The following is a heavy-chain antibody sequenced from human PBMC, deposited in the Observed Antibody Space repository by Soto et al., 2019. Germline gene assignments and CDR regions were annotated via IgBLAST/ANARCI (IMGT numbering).Heavy chain of an antibody. CDR1: GFTFSSYA. V-gene: IGHV3-23*01. J-gene: IGHJ4*02. Sequence: EGQLLESGVGLVQPGGALRLSCEASGFTFSSYAMSWVRQAPGKGLEWVSAISGSGGSTYYADSVKGRFTISRDNSKNTLYLQMNSLRAEDTAVYYCAKDTVTFDFDYWGQGTLVTVSA. CDR2: ISGSGGST. D-gene: IGHD4-17*01. CDR3: AKDTVTFDFDY.